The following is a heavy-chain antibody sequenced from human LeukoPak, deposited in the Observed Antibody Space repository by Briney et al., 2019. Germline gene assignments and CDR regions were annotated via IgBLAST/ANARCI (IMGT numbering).Heavy chain of an antibody. CDR3: ATDKRYAFDY. D-gene: IGHD3-9*01. J-gene: IGHJ4*02. CDR1: GFSFTDYP. Sequence: GGSLRLSCATSGFSFTDYPMNWVRQAPGKGLEWISNIRTTAEGAKYAYYADSVKGRVTISRDDGKNTLYLHMNSLRDDDTAVYYCATDKRYAFDYWGQGILVTVSS. V-gene: IGHV3-48*02. CDR2: IRTTAEGAKYA.